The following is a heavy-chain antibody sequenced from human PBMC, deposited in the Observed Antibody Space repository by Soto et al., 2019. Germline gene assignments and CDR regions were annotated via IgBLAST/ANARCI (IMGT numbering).Heavy chain of an antibody. CDR1: GYTFTSYG. Sequence: QLPLVQSGAEVKKPGASVKVSCKASGYTFTSYGISWVRQAPGQGLEWMGWISAYNGNTNYAQKLQGRVTMTTDTSTSTAYMELRSLRSDDTAVYYCARDLDNYDFWSGYEGGIDYWGQGTLVTVSS. D-gene: IGHD3-3*01. CDR2: ISAYNGNT. V-gene: IGHV1-18*01. CDR3: ARDLDNYDFWSGYEGGIDY. J-gene: IGHJ4*02.